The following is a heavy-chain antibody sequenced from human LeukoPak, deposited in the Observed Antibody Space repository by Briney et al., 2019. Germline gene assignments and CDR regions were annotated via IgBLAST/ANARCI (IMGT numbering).Heavy chain of an antibody. CDR2: INHSGST. V-gene: IGHV4-34*01. CDR1: GGSISSYY. J-gene: IGHJ4*02. Sequence: SETLSLTCTVSGGSISSYYWSWIRQPPGKGLEWIGEINHSGSTNYNPSLKSRVTISVDTSKNQFSLKLSSVTAADTAVYYCATRRPKYYYDSSGYYYHTGYFDYWGQGTLVTVSS. D-gene: IGHD3-22*01. CDR3: ATRRPKYYYDSSGYYYHTGYFDY.